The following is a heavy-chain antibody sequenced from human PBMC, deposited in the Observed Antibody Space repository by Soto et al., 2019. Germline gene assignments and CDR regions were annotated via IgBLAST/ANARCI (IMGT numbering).Heavy chain of an antibody. D-gene: IGHD3-10*01. CDR3: ARVRRWFGELNSAYYYYYMDV. CDR2: INHIGST. V-gene: IGHV4-34*01. J-gene: IGHJ6*03. Sequence: SETLSLTCAVYGVSFSGYYWSWIRQPPGKGLERIGEINHIGSTNHHPSLKSRLTISVETSKNQFSLKLSSVTAADTAVYYCARVRRWFGELNSAYYYYYMDVWGKGTTVTVSS. CDR1: GVSFSGYY.